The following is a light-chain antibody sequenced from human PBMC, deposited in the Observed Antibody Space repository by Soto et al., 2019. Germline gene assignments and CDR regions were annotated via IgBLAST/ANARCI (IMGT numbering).Light chain of an antibody. V-gene: IGKV1-12*01. CDR3: QQGKSFPLT. Sequence: DIQMTQSPSSVSASVGDRVTITCRASQDINKWLAWYQQKPGLAPNLVIYTASRLHGGGPSRFSGSASGTDFPLTISSLQPEDVATYYCQQGKSFPLTFGGGTKVEI. J-gene: IGKJ4*01. CDR1: QDINKW. CDR2: TAS.